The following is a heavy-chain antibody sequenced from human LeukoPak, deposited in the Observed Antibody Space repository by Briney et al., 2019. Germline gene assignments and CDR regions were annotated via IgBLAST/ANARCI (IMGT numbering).Heavy chain of an antibody. Sequence: SETLSLTCTVSGGSISSYYWSWIRQPPGKGLEWIGYIYTSGSTNYNPSLKSRVTISVDTSKNQFSLKLSSVTAADTAVYYCARQSFSSRWQLDYWGQGTLVTVSS. J-gene: IGHJ4*02. CDR1: GGSISSYY. D-gene: IGHD6-13*01. CDR2: IYTSGST. V-gene: IGHV4-4*09. CDR3: ARQSFSSRWQLDY.